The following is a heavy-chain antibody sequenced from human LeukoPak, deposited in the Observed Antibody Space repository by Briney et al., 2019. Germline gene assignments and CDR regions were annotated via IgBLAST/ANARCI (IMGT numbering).Heavy chain of an antibody. CDR1: GFTFSSYA. CDR2: ISYDGSNK. J-gene: IGHJ4*02. Sequence: GGSLRLSCAASGFTFSSYAMHWVRQAPGKGLEWVAVISYDGSNKYYADSVKGRFTISRDNSKNTLYLQMNSLRAEDTAVYYCAKGGSVGGYYFDYWGQGTLVTVSS. V-gene: IGHV3-30*04. D-gene: IGHD3-16*01. CDR3: AKGGSVGGYYFDY.